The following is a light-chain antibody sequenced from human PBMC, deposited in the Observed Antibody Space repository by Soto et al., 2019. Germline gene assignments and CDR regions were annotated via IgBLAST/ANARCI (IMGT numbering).Light chain of an antibody. CDR2: EVT. J-gene: IGLJ3*02. V-gene: IGLV2-8*01. CDR1: SSDVGGYNY. CDR3: SSYAGSNDLV. Sequence: QSVLTQPPSASGSPGQSVTISCTGASSDVGGYNYVSWCQQHPGKAPKLMIYEVTKRPSVVPDRFSGSKSGNTAPLTVSGLQADDDDDYYCSSYAGSNDLVFGGGTKLTVL.